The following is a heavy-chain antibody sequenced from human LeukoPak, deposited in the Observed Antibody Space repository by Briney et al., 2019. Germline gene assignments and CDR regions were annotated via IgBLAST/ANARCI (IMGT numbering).Heavy chain of an antibody. V-gene: IGHV1-18*01. CDR2: ISAYNGNT. CDR3: ASYHYDSSGYYDNWFDP. J-gene: IGHJ5*02. Sequence: ASVKVSCKASGYTFTSYGISWVRQAPGQGLEWMGWISAYNGNTNYAQKLQGRVTMTTDTSTSTAYMELRSLRSDDTAVYYCASYHYDSSGYYDNWFDPWGQGTLVTVSS. CDR1: GYTFTSYG. D-gene: IGHD3-22*01.